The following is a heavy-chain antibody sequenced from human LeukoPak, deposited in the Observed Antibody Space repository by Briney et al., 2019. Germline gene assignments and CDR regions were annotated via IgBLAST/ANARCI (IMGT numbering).Heavy chain of an antibody. Sequence: PSGTLSLTCAVSGGSISSSNWWSWVRQPPGKGLEWIGEINHSGSTNYNPSLKSRVTISVDTSKNQFSLKLSSVTAADTAVYYCARGTVTNDYWGQGTLVTVSS. V-gene: IGHV4-4*02. CDR2: INHSGST. CDR3: ARGTVTNDY. J-gene: IGHJ4*02. D-gene: IGHD4-17*01. CDR1: GGSISSSNW.